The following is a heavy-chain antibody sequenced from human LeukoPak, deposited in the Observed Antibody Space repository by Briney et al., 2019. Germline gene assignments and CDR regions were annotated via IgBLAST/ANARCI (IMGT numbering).Heavy chain of an antibody. CDR1: GYTFTNYG. J-gene: IGHJ4*02. CDR2: ISAYNGNT. Sequence: GASVKVSCKASGYTFTNYGISWVRQAPGQGLEWMGWISAYNGNTNYAQKLQGRVTMTTDTSTSTVYMELSSLRSEDTAVYYCARDRNYYGSGSRIDYWGQGTLVTVSS. D-gene: IGHD3-10*01. V-gene: IGHV1-18*01. CDR3: ARDRNYYGSGSRIDY.